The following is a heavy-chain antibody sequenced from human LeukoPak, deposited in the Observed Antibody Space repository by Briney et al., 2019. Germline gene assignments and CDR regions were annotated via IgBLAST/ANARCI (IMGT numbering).Heavy chain of an antibody. CDR2: INPNSGGT. J-gene: IGHJ4*02. Sequence: GASVKVSCKASGYTFTGYYMHWVRQAPGQGLEWMGWINPNSGGTNYAQKFQGRVTMTRDTSTSTAYMELSSLRSDDTAVYYCAKDDYGSFDSWGQGNLVTVSS. CDR1: GYTFTGYY. V-gene: IGHV1-2*02. CDR3: AKDDYGSFDS. D-gene: IGHD4-17*01.